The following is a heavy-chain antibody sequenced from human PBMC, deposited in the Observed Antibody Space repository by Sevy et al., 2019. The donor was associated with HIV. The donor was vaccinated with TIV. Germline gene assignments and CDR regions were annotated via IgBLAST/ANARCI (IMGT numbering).Heavy chain of an antibody. J-gene: IGHJ6*02. CDR3: AKDFTGYNGMDV. CDR2: ISYHGRDK. Sequence: GGSLRLSCVVSGFTFTTSGMHWVRQAPGKGLEWVAVISYHGRDKIYADSVKGRFTISRDNSDNILYLHMNSLRSEDTAVYYCAKDFTGYNGMDVWGQGTMVTVSS. D-gene: IGHD3-9*01. V-gene: IGHV3-30*18. CDR1: GFTFTTSG.